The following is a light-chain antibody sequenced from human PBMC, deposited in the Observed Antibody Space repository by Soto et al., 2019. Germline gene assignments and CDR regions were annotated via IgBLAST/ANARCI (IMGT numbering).Light chain of an antibody. CDR1: QSVSSNY. CDR2: GAS. V-gene: IGKV3-20*01. J-gene: IGKJ5*01. CDR3: QQFGTSPPST. Sequence: EIVLTQSPGTLSLSPGERATLSCRASQSVSSNYLAWYQQKPGQAPRLLIYGASSRATGIPDRFSGSGSGTDFTLTISRLEPEDFAVYYCQQFGTSPPSTFGQGTRLEMK.